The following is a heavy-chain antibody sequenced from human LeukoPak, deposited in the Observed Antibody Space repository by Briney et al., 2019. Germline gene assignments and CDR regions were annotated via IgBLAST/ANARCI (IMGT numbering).Heavy chain of an antibody. D-gene: IGHD6-6*01. CDR1: GFTVSSNY. CDR2: IYSGGST. V-gene: IGHV3-53*01. J-gene: IGHJ4*02. CDR3: ARGSIAARPGDF. Sequence: GGPLRLSCAASGFTVSSNYMSWVRQAPGKGLEWVSVIYSGGSTYYADSVKGRFTISRDNSKNTLYLQMNSLRAEDTAVYYCARGSIAARPGDFWGQGTLVTVAS.